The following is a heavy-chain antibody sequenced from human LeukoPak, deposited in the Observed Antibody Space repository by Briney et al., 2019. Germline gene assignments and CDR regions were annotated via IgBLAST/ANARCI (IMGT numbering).Heavy chain of an antibody. CDR2: IFHTGHT. CDR3: ARGFYGSGSQFDY. V-gene: IGHV4-30-2*01. D-gene: IGHD3-10*01. CDR1: GGSISSGDYP. Sequence: PSETLSLTCAVFGGSISSGDYPWSWIRQPPGKGLEWIGYIFHTGHTSYNPSLKSRVTISVDMSKNQLSLKLSSVTAADTAEYYCARGFYGSGSQFDYWGQGTLVTVSS. J-gene: IGHJ4*02.